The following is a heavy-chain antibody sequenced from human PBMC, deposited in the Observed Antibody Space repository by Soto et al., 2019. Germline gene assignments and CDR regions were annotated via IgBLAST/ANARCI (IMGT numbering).Heavy chain of an antibody. D-gene: IGHD2-2*01. CDR2: ISGYNAKT. CDR3: ARDAGDIVTTSAALDV. CDR1: GYMFTTYG. J-gene: IGHJ6*02. V-gene: IGHV1-18*01. Sequence: GASVKVSCKASGYMFTTYGVSWVRQAPGQGLEWMGWISGYNAKTNYAQKLQGRVTMTTDTSTSTAYMELRSLRSDDTAVYYCARDAGDIVTTSAALDVWGQGTTVTVSS.